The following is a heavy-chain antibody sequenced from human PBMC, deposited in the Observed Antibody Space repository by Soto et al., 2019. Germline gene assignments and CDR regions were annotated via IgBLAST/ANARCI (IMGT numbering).Heavy chain of an antibody. Sequence: GGSLRLSCAASGFTFSSYSMNWVRQAPGKGLEWVSYISSSSSTIYYADSVKGRFTISRDNAKNSLYLQMNSLRDEDTAVYYCARDSGGLYSSGWYATFGYYYYGMDVWGQGTTVTVSS. D-gene: IGHD6-19*01. J-gene: IGHJ6*02. V-gene: IGHV3-48*02. CDR2: ISSSSSTI. CDR1: GFTFSSYS. CDR3: ARDSGGLYSSGWYATFGYYYYGMDV.